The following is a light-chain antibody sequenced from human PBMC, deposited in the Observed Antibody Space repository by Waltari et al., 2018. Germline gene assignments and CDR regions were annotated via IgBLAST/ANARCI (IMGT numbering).Light chain of an antibody. Sequence: QSALTQPASVSGSPGQSITISCTGTSRAIGIYNSVCWYQQHPGKAPKLIIYDVNKWPSGVSNRFSGSKSGNTASLTISGLQAEDEADYFCSAYATGSTWVFGGGTKLTVL. V-gene: IGLV2-14*01. CDR3: SAYATGSTWV. J-gene: IGLJ3*02. CDR2: DVN. CDR1: SRAIGIYNS.